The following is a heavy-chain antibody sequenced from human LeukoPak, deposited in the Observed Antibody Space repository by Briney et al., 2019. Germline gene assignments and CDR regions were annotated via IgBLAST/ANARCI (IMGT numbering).Heavy chain of an antibody. J-gene: IGHJ4*02. CDR3: ARVGYDYAWGSYRFDY. D-gene: IGHD3-16*02. Sequence: ASVKASCKASGYAFISYDINWVRQATGQGLEWMGWMSPDSGNTGYAQKFQGRVTITRNTSISTAYMELSSLRSEDTAVYYCARVGYDYAWGSYRFDYWGQGTLVTVSS. CDR1: GYAFISYD. V-gene: IGHV1-8*03. CDR2: MSPDSGNT.